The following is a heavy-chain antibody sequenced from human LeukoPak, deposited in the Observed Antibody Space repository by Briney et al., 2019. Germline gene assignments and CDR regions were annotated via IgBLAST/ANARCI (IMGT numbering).Heavy chain of an antibody. CDR3: ARAYGDQGDYYYGMDV. Sequence: GGSLRLSCAASGFTFSNYWLHWVRQAPGKGLVWVSRIDANAKTTSYADSVKGRFTISTDNAKKTLYLQMNSLRAEDTAVYFCARAYGDQGDYYYGMDVWGQGTTVTVSS. J-gene: IGHJ6*02. V-gene: IGHV3-74*01. CDR2: IDANAKTT. CDR1: GFTFSNYW. D-gene: IGHD4-17*01.